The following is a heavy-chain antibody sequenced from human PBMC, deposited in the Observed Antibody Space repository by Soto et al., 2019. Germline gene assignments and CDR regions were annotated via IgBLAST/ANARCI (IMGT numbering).Heavy chain of an antibody. J-gene: IGHJ5*02. D-gene: IGHD3-16*01. CDR1: GSTFSNYG. V-gene: IGHV3-33*01. Sequence: VQLAESGGGVVRPGTSLRLSCVASGSTFSNYGMHWVRQAPGKGPQWVAVIRYDGSNKSYGESVKVRFTIARDNSKNTLYLDISSLRAEDTAGYYCTRDGGTHGTSDFDPLGQGSLVIVSS. CDR3: TRDGGTHGTSDFDP. CDR2: IRYDGSNK.